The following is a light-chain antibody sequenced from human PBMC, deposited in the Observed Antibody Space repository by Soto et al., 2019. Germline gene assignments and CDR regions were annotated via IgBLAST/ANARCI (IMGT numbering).Light chain of an antibody. CDR2: EGT. Sequence: QSVLTQPASVSGSPGQSITISCTGTSSDVGNSNFVSWYQHHPGKAPKLMIYEGTKLSSGVSNRSSGSKSGNTASLTISGLQAEDEADYYCCSYAGRTTWVFGGGTKVTVL. CDR3: CSYAGRTTWV. CDR1: SSDVGNSNF. V-gene: IGLV2-23*01. J-gene: IGLJ3*02.